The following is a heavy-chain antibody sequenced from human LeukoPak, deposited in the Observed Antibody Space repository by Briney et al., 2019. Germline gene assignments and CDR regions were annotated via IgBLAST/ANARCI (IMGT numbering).Heavy chain of an antibody. J-gene: IGHJ3*02. D-gene: IGHD3-22*01. V-gene: IGHV1-2*06. CDR3: ARGGYYYDSIALGGTAGDI. Sequence: ASGKVSCKVSGYTLTELSMHWVRQAPGQGLEWLGRINPNSGGTNYAQKFQGRVTMTRDTSISTAYMELSRLRSDDTAVYYCARGGYYYDSIALGGTAGDIWGQGTMVTVSS. CDR1: GYTLTELS. CDR2: INPNSGGT.